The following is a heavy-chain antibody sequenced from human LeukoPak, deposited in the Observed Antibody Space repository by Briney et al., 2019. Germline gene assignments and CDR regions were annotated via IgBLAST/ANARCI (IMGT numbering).Heavy chain of an antibody. J-gene: IGHJ4*02. D-gene: IGHD3-22*01. V-gene: IGHV3-15*07. Sequence: AGGSLRLSCAASGLTFSRAWMDWVRQAPGKGLEWVGRIRSKSDGGTTDYAAPVKGRFTISRDDSKNTLYMQMNSLQTEDTAMYYCSAIFPYDSNVDWGQGTLVTVSS. CDR1: GLTFSRAW. CDR3: SAIFPYDSNVD. CDR2: IRSKSDGGTT.